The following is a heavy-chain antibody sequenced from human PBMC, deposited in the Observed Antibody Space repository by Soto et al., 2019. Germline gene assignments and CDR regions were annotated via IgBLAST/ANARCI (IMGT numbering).Heavy chain of an antibody. D-gene: IGHD6-19*01. CDR1: GFAFSSYW. CDR2: ISSDGRNT. Sequence: EVQLVESGGGLVQPGGSLRLSCAASGFAFSSYWMQWVRQPPGKGPVWVSRISSDGRNTTYADPVKGRFTISRDNAKNTLHLQMTSLTDDDTAVYYCIKASTVTGVGGYRWGREPWSPSPQ. J-gene: IGHJ5*02. CDR3: IKASTVTGVGGYR. V-gene: IGHV3-74*03.